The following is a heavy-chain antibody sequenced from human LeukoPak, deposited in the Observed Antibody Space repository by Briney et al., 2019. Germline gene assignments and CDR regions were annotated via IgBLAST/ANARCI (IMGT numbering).Heavy chain of an antibody. CDR2: ISSSSTI. V-gene: IGHV3-48*04. J-gene: IGHJ4*02. Sequence: GGSLRLSCAASGFTFGSYSMNWVRQAPGKGLEWVSHISSSSTIFYADSVKGRFTISRDNAKNSLYLQMNSLRVEDTAVYYCARGGEEWGQGTLVTVSS. CDR1: GFTFGSYS. CDR3: ARGGEE. D-gene: IGHD3-16*01.